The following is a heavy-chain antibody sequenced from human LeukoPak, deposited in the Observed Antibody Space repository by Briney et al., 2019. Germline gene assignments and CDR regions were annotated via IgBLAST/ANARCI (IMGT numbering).Heavy chain of an antibody. CDR3: ARQGGYSGYDYDY. D-gene: IGHD5-12*01. V-gene: IGHV4-59*08. J-gene: IGHJ4*02. CDR1: CGYISSYL. CDR2: IYYRGST. Sequence: SETLSLTRTVSCGYISSYLWSWLRPPPGKERAWVGYIYYRGSTNYNPSLKSRVTISVDTSKNQVSLKLSSVTAADTAVYYCARQGGYSGYDYDYWGQGTLVTVSS.